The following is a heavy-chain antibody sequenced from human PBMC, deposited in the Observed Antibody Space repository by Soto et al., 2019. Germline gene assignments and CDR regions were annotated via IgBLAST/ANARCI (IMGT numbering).Heavy chain of an antibody. CDR2: IYYTGTT. CDR3: ARGALVNIVTTTSYWYFDL. Sequence: QVQLQESDPGLVKPSETLSLICAVSGGSISSYYWSWIRQPPGKGLEWIGHIYYTGTTNYSPSLKSRVIMSIGTSANQFSLNLNSVSAADTAVYYCARGALVNIVTTTSYWYFDLWGRGTLVPVFS. CDR1: GGSISSYY. J-gene: IGHJ2*01. D-gene: IGHD5-12*01. V-gene: IGHV4-59*01.